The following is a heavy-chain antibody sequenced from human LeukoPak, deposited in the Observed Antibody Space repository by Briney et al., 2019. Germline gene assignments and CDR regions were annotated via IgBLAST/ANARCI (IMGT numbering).Heavy chain of an antibody. D-gene: IGHD1-1*01. CDR2: IYYSGST. V-gene: IGHV4-39*01. CDR3: ARFSGTSKGDWFDP. CDR1: GGSISSSSYY. J-gene: IGHJ5*02. Sequence: SETLSLTCAVSGGSISSSSYYWGWIRQPPGKGLEWIGSIYYSGSTYYNPSLKSRVTISVDTSKNQFSLKLSSVTAADTAVYYCARFSGTSKGDWFDPWGQGTLVTVSS.